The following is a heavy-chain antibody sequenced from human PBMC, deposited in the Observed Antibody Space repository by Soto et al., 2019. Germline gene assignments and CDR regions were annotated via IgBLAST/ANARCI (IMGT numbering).Heavy chain of an antibody. V-gene: IGHV4-59*01. CDR3: ARGGRVRYFDWLIDY. D-gene: IGHD3-9*01. CDR2: IYYSGST. J-gene: IGHJ4*02. Sequence: QVQLQESGPGLVKPSETLSLTCTVSGGSISSYNWSWIRQPPGKGLEWIGSIYYSGSTNYNPSLKSRVTISVDTSKNQFSLKLSSVTAADTAVYYCARGGRVRYFDWLIDYWGQGTLVTVSS. CDR1: GGSISSYN.